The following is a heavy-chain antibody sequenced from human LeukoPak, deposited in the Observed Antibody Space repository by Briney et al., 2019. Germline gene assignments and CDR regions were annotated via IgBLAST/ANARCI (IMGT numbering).Heavy chain of an antibody. CDR1: GFTFSSYG. Sequence: GGSLRLSCAASGFTFSSYGMHWVRQAPGKGLEWVAVISYDGSNKYYADSVKGRFTISKDNSKNTLYLQMNSLRAEDTAVYYCAKAFGGSFDAFDIWGQGTMVTVSS. V-gene: IGHV3-30*18. J-gene: IGHJ3*02. CDR2: ISYDGSNK. CDR3: AKAFGGSFDAFDI. D-gene: IGHD2-15*01.